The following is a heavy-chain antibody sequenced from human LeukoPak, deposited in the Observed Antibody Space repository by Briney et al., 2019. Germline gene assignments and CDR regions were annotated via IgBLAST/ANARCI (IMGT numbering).Heavy chain of an antibody. CDR3: ARDTRIAAAGTFDY. CDR2: IWYDGSNK. J-gene: IGHJ4*02. Sequence: GRSLRLSCAASGFTFSSYGMHWVRQAPGKGLEWVAVIWYDGSNKYYADSVKGRFTISRDNSKNTLYLQMNSLRAEDTAVYYCARDTRIAAAGTFDYWGQGTLVTVSS. V-gene: IGHV3-33*01. D-gene: IGHD6-13*01. CDR1: GFTFSSYG.